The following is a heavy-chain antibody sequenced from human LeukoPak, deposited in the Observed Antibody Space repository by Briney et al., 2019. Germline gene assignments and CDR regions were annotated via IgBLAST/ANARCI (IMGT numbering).Heavy chain of an antibody. Sequence: SVKVSCKASGGTFSSYAISWVRQAPGQGLEWMGGIIPIFGTTNYAQKFQGRVTITTDESTSTAYMELSSLRSEDTAVYYCARVMRGYSGYDVNWFDPWGQGTLVTVSS. J-gene: IGHJ5*02. D-gene: IGHD5-12*01. CDR3: ARVMRGYSGYDVNWFDP. V-gene: IGHV1-69*05. CDR2: IIPIFGTT. CDR1: GGTFSSYA.